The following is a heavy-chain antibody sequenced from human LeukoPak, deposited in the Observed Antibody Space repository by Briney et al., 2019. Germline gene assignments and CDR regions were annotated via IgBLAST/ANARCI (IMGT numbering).Heavy chain of an antibody. V-gene: IGHV1-3*01. Sequence: ASVKVSCKASGYTSTSYAMHWVRQAPGQRLEWMGWINAGNGNTKYSQKFQGRVTITRDTSASTAYMELSSLRSEDTAVYYCARGGVGDIVVVVAAVFTEGYYGMDVWGQGTTVTVSS. D-gene: IGHD2-15*01. CDR2: INAGNGNT. CDR3: ARGGVGDIVVVVAAVFTEGYYGMDV. J-gene: IGHJ6*02. CDR1: GYTSTSYA.